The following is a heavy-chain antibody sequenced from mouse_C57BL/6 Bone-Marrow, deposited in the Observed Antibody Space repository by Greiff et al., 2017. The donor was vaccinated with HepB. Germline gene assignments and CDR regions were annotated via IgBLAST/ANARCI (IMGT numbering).Heavy chain of an antibody. CDR1: GFTFSDYG. Sequence: EVMLVESGGGLVKPGGSLKLSCAASGFTFSDYGMHWVRQAPEKGLEWVAYISSGSSTIYYADTVKGRFTISRDNAKNTLFLQMTSLRSEDTAMYYCARPLPHYYGRGFDVWGTGTTVTVSS. CDR3: ARPLPHYYGRGFDV. V-gene: IGHV5-17*01. CDR2: ISSGSSTI. J-gene: IGHJ1*03. D-gene: IGHD1-1*01.